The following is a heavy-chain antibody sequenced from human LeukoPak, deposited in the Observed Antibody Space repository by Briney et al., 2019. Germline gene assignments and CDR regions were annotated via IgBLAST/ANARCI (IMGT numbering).Heavy chain of an antibody. V-gene: IGHV3-23*01. Sequence: GGSLRLSCAASGFTFSSYAMSWVRQAPGKGLEWVSAISGSGGSTYYADSVKGRFTISRDNSKNTLYLQMNRLRAEDTAVYYCAKDPGYSYGHGNNWFDPWGQGTLVTVSS. D-gene: IGHD5-18*01. CDR3: AKDPGYSYGHGNNWFDP. CDR1: GFTFSSYA. CDR2: ISGSGGST. J-gene: IGHJ5*02.